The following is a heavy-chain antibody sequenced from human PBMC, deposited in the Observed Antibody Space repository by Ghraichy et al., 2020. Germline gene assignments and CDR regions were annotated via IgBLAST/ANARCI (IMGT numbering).Heavy chain of an antibody. Sequence: GGSLRLSCAASGFTFSSYGMHWVRQAPGKGLEWVAFIRYDGSNKYYADSVKGRFTISRDNSKNTLYQQMNSLRAEDTAVYYCAKVHWGFGSYYSDGMDVWGQGTTVTVSS. D-gene: IGHD1-26*01. CDR2: IRYDGSNK. J-gene: IGHJ6*02. V-gene: IGHV3-30*02. CDR3: AKVHWGFGSYYSDGMDV. CDR1: GFTFSSYG.